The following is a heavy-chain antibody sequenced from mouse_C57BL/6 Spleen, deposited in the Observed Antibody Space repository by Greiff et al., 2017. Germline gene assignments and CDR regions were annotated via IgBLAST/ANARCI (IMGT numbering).Heavy chain of an antibody. D-gene: IGHD2-3*01. CDR2: SRNKANDYTT. CDR1: GFTFSDFY. J-gene: IGHJ3*01. CDR3: ARDAYDGYPAWFAY. Sequence: EVMLVESGGGLVQSGRSLRLSCATSGFTFSDFYMEWVRQAPGKGLEWIAASRNKANDYTTEYSASVKGRFIVSRDTSQSILYLQMNALRAEDTAIYYCARDAYDGYPAWFAYWGQGTLVTVSA. V-gene: IGHV7-1*01.